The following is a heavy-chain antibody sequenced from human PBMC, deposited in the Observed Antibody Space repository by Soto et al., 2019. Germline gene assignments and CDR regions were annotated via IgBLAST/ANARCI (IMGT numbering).Heavy chain of an antibody. J-gene: IGHJ4*02. V-gene: IGHV4-39*01. CDR1: GASLDRSNYY. Sequence: SETLSLTCNVSGASLDRSNYYWDWIRQSPGKGLEWIGTTYYNGNAYYNPSLRSRVTMSVDTSKNQFSLKLMSVTAADTAVYYCARHFVAVVIKGWGYWGQGTLVTVSS. CDR2: TYYNGNA. D-gene: IGHD3-22*01. CDR3: ARHFVAVVIKGWGY.